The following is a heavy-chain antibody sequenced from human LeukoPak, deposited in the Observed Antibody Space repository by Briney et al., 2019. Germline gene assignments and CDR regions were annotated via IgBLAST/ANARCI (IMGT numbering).Heavy chain of an antibody. CDR1: GGSFSGYY. Sequence: SETLSLTCAVYGGSFSGYYWSWIRQPPGKGLEWIGEINHSGSTNYNPSLKSRVTISVDTSKNQFSLKLSSVTAADTAVYYCARGYCTNGVCYKGAAFDIWGKGTMVTVSS. V-gene: IGHV4-34*01. CDR2: INHSGST. D-gene: IGHD2-8*01. CDR3: ARGYCTNGVCYKGAAFDI. J-gene: IGHJ3*02.